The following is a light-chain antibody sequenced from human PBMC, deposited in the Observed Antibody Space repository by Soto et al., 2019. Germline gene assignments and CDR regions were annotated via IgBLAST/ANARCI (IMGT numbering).Light chain of an antibody. CDR3: CSYAGSSTWV. V-gene: IGLV2-23*01. CDR1: SSDVGSYNL. Sequence: QSALTQPASVSGSPGQSITISCTGTSSDVGSYNLVSWYQQHPGKAPKLMIYEGSKRPSGVSNRFSGSKSGNTASPTISGLQAEDEADYYCCSYAGSSTWVFGRGTQLTVL. J-gene: IGLJ3*02. CDR2: EGS.